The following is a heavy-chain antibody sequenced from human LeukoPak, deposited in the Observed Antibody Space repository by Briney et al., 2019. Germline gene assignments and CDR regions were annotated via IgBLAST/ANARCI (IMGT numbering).Heavy chain of an antibody. V-gene: IGHV3-74*01. D-gene: IGHD5-24*01. CDR2: ISDVGSHT. J-gene: IGHJ4*02. CDR3: ARVTGGYNLVDY. Sequence: GGSLRLSCAASGFTFSSYWMHWVRQAPGTGLVWVSRISDVGSHTFYADPVKGRFTMSRDNAKNTLYLQMNSLRVEDTAVYYCARVTGGYNLVDYWGQGTLVTVSS. CDR1: GFTFSSYW.